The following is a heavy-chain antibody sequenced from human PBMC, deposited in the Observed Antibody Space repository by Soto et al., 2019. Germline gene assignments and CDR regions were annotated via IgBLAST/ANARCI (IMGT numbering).Heavy chain of an antibody. CDR3: ASSITMIWYYFDY. D-gene: IGHD3-22*01. CDR2: IYHSGST. CDR1: GGSISSGGYS. J-gene: IGHJ4*02. Sequence: PSETLSLTCAVSGGSISSGGYSWSWIRQPPGKGLEWIGYIYHSGSTYYNPSLKSRVTISVDRSKNQFSLKLSSVTAADTAVYYCASSITMIWYYFDYWGQGTLVTVSS. V-gene: IGHV4-30-2*01.